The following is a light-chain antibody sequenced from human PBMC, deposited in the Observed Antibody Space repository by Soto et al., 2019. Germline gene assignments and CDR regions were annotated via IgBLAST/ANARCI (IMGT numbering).Light chain of an antibody. J-gene: IGLJ1*01. CDR1: SSDVGGYNY. Sequence: SALTQPASVSGSAGRASSISYPGASSDVGGYNYVSWYQHHPGKVPQLMIYDVSNRPSGVSNRFSGSKSGNTASLTISGLQAEDEADYYCYSYTSSNTYVFGTGTKVTVL. V-gene: IGLV2-14*03. CDR2: DVS. CDR3: YSYTSSNTYV.